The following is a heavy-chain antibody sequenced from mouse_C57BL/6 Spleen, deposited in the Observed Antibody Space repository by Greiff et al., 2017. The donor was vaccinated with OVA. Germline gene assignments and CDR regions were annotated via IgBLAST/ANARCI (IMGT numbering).Heavy chain of an antibody. J-gene: IGHJ3*01. CDR3: ARSNYSNYEGFAY. CDR1: GYTFTDYY. CDR2: INPNNGGT. Sequence: VQLQQSGPELVKPGASVKISCKASGYTFTDYYMNWVKQSHGKSLEWIGDINPNNGGTSYNQKFKGKATLTVDKSSSTAYMELRSLTSEDSAVYYCARSNYSNYEGFAYWGQGTLVTVSA. D-gene: IGHD2-5*01. V-gene: IGHV1-26*01.